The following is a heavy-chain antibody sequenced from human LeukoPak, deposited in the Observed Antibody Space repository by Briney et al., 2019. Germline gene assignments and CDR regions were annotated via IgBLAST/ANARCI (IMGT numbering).Heavy chain of an antibody. D-gene: IGHD3-9*01. Sequence: GGSLRLSCAASGFTFSSYEMNWVRQAPGKGLEWVSYISSSGSTIYYADSVKGRFTISRDNAKNTLYLQMNSLRAEDTAVYYCARESLLRYFDWLLYGGYFDYWGQGTLVTVSS. CDR2: ISSSGSTI. J-gene: IGHJ4*02. V-gene: IGHV3-48*03. CDR1: GFTFSSYE. CDR3: ARESLLRYFDWLLYGGYFDY.